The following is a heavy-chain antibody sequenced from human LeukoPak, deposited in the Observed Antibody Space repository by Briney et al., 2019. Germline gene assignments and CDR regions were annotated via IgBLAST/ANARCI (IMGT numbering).Heavy chain of an antibody. CDR1: GFTFSNYA. J-gene: IGHJ4*02. D-gene: IGHD6-13*01. CDR2: IGGSSGST. V-gene: IGHV3-23*01. Sequence: PGGSLRLSCAASGFTFSNYAMSWVRQAPGKGLEWVSSIGGSSGSTYYADSVKGRFTNSRDNSKNTLYLQMNSLRAEDTAVYYCAKGVSSPLYYFDYWGQGTLVTVSS. CDR3: AKGVSSPLYYFDY.